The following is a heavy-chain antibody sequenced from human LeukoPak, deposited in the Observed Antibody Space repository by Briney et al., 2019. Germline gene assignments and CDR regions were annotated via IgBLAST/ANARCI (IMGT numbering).Heavy chain of an antibody. Sequence: ASVKVSCKASGYTFTSYGISWVRQAPGQGLEWMGWISAYNGNTNYAQKLQGRVTMTTDTSTSTAYMELSSLRSEDTAVYYCARARDIVATNWFDPWGQGTLVTVSS. J-gene: IGHJ5*02. CDR2: ISAYNGNT. D-gene: IGHD5-12*01. CDR3: ARARDIVATNWFDP. CDR1: GYTFTSYG. V-gene: IGHV1-18*01.